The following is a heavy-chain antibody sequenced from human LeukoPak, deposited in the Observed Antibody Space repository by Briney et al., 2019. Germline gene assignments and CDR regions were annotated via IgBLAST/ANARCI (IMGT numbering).Heavy chain of an antibody. CDR2: IRYDGSNK. CDR1: GFTFSSYG. CDR3: TRTFYLDSSSYFYF. J-gene: IGHJ4*02. V-gene: IGHV3-30*02. D-gene: IGHD3-22*01. Sequence: GGSLRLSCAASGFTFSSYGMHWVRQAPGKGLEWVAFIRYDGSNKYYADSVKGRFTISRDNSINTLYLQMNSLRAEDTAVYYCTRTFYLDSSSYFYFWGLGTLVTVSS.